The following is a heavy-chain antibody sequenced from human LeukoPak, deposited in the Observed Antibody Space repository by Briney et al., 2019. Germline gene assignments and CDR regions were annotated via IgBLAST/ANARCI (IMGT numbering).Heavy chain of an antibody. V-gene: IGHV3-48*03. Sequence: GGSLRLSCAASGFTFSSYEMNWVRQAPGKGLEWVSYISSSGSTIYYADSVKGRFTISRDNAKSSLYLQMNSPRAEDTAVYYWARVHTVETPFDSWGQGTLVTVSS. J-gene: IGHJ4*02. CDR1: GFTFSSYE. CDR3: ARVHTVETPFDS. D-gene: IGHD4-23*01. CDR2: ISSSGSTI.